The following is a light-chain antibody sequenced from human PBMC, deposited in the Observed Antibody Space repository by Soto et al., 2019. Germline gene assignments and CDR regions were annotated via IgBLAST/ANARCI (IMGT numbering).Light chain of an antibody. CDR2: DVI. Sequence: QSALTQPRSVSGSPGQSVSISCTGARSDVGGYDYVSWYQQHPDKAPKVIIYDVIKRASGVPDRFSGSKSGNTASLTISGLQSDDEADYYCCSYADSYSFVFGPGTKLTVL. CDR1: RSDVGGYDY. CDR3: CSYADSYSFV. J-gene: IGLJ1*01. V-gene: IGLV2-11*01.